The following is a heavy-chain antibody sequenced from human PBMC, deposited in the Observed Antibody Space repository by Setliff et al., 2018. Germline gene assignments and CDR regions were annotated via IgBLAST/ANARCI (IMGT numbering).Heavy chain of an antibody. D-gene: IGHD3-22*01. Sequence: RGESLKISCRGSGYTFSDYWIGWVRQMPGKGLEWMGIIYPGDSDTRYSPSFKGQVTFSADRSISTAYLQWSSLKASDTAMYYCARSAWGSSGYYPYYFDYWGQGTLVTVSS. CDR1: GYTFSDYW. CDR3: ARSAWGSSGYYPYYFDY. J-gene: IGHJ4*02. V-gene: IGHV5-51*01. CDR2: IYPGDSDT.